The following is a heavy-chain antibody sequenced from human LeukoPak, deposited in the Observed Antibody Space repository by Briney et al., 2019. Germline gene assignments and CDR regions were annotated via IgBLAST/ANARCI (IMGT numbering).Heavy chain of an antibody. V-gene: IGHV3-23*01. D-gene: IGHD4/OR15-4a*01. Sequence: GGSLRLSCAASGFTFSSYAMSWVRQAPGKGLEWVSAISGSGGSTYYADSVKGRFTTSRDNSKNTLYLQMNSLRAEDTAVYYCANGPVLANFDYWGQGTLVTVSS. CDR1: GFTFSSYA. CDR2: ISGSGGST. J-gene: IGHJ4*02. CDR3: ANGPVLANFDY.